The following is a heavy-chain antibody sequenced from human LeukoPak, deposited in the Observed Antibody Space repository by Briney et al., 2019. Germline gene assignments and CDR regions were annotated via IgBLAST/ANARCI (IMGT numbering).Heavy chain of an antibody. J-gene: IGHJ3*02. CDR1: GYTLTGYC. CDR3: ARDKRIAVAGTNAFDI. Sequence: GASVKVSCKASGYTLTGYCMHWVRQAPGQGLEWLGWINTKSGATNYAQNFQGRVTMTRDTSMSTTYMELKRLRSDDTAVYYCARDKRIAVAGTNAFDIWGQGTMVTVSS. CDR2: INTKSGAT. D-gene: IGHD6-19*01. V-gene: IGHV1-2*02.